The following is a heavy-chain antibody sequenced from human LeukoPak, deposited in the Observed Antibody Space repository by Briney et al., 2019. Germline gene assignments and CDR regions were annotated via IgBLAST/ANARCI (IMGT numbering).Heavy chain of an antibody. V-gene: IGHV3-23*01. Sequence: PGGSLRLSCAASGFTFSSYAMSWVRQAPGEGREWVSAISGSGGSTYYADSVRGPFTISKDTSKNTLYRQMNSLRAEDTAVYYCAKGDWGDSWGQGTLVTVSS. D-gene: IGHD7-27*01. CDR2: ISGSGGST. CDR3: AKGDWGDS. J-gene: IGHJ4*02. CDR1: GFTFSSYA.